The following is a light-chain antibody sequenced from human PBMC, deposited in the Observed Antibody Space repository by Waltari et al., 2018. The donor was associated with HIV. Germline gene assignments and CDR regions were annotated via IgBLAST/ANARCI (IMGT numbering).Light chain of an antibody. CDR1: SSDVGGYGY. CDR2: DVT. J-gene: IGLJ1*01. CDR3: CSYAGSYKYI. Sequence: QSALTQPRSVSGSPGQSVTISCTGTSSDVGGYGYVSWYQQHPAKAPKVLIYDVTKRPSGAPDRFSGSKSGNTASLTISGLQAEDEADYYCCSYAGSYKYILGSGTKVTVL. V-gene: IGLV2-11*01.